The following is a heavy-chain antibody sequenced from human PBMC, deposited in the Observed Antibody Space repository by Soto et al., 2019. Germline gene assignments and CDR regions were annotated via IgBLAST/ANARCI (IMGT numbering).Heavy chain of an antibody. V-gene: IGHV3-23*01. CDR3: AKVGYDILTGYQYYFDY. Sequence: EVQLLESGGGLVQPGGSLRLSCAASGFTFSSYAMSWVRQAPGKGLEWVSGISVSGGGTFYADSVKGRFTISRDNSKNTLYLQMNSLRAEDTAVYYCAKVGYDILTGYQYYFDYWGQGTLVTVSS. D-gene: IGHD3-9*01. CDR1: GFTFSSYA. CDR2: ISVSGGGT. J-gene: IGHJ4*02.